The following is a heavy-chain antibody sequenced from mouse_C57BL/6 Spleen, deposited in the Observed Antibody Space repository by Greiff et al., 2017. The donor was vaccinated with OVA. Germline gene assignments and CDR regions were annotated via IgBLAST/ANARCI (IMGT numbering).Heavy chain of an antibody. CDR2: IRNKANNHAT. CDR1: GFTFSDAW. Sequence: EVMLVESGGGLVQPGGSMKLSCAASGFTFSDAWMDWVRQSPEKGLEWVAEIRNKANNHATYYAESVKGRFTISRDDSKSSVYLQMNSLRAEDTGIYYCTSPIYYGYEFAYWGQGTLVTVSA. V-gene: IGHV6-6*01. D-gene: IGHD2-2*01. CDR3: TSPIYYGYEFAY. J-gene: IGHJ3*01.